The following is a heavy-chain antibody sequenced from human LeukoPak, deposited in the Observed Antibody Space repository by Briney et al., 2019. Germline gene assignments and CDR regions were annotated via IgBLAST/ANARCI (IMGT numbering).Heavy chain of an antibody. V-gene: IGHV1-18*01. D-gene: IGHD2/OR15-2a*01. CDR1: GYTFTSHG. J-gene: IGHJ4*02. CDR2: INAYNGHT. CDR3: ARGEYNYFDY. Sequence: ASVKVSCKASGYTFTSHGITWVRQAPGQGLEWVGWINAYNGHTNYVQNLQGRATMTTDTSTSAAYMELRSLRSDDTAVNYCARGEYNYFDYWGQGTLVTVSS.